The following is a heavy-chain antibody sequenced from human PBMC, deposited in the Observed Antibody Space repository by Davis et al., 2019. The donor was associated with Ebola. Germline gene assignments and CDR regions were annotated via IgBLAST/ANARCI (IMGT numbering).Heavy chain of an antibody. J-gene: IGHJ3*02. CDR2: ISGSGGST. Sequence: GESLKISCAASGFTFSSYAMSWVRQAPGKGLEWVSAISGSGGSTHSADSVKGRFTISRDNAKNSLYLQMNSLRAENTAVYYCARDLMIVVVITEGAFDIWGQGTMVTVSS. V-gene: IGHV3-23*01. CDR1: GFTFSSYA. D-gene: IGHD3-22*01. CDR3: ARDLMIVVVITEGAFDI.